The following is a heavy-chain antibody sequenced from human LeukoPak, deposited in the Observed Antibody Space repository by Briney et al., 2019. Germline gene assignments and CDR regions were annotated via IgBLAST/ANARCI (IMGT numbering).Heavy chain of an antibody. CDR1: EFTFSSYA. V-gene: IGHV3-23*01. J-gene: IGHJ4*02. CDR2: ISGSGGST. Sequence: GGSLRLSCVVSEFTFSSYAMSWVRQAPGKGLEWVSAISGSGGSTYYADSVKGRFTISRDNAKNSLYLQMNGLRAEDTAVYYCARATPNYGDRDYWGQGTLVTVSS. CDR3: ARATPNYGDRDY. D-gene: IGHD4-17*01.